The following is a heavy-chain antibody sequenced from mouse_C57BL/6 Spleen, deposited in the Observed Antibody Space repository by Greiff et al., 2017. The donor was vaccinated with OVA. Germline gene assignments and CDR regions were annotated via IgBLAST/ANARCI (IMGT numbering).Heavy chain of an antibody. V-gene: IGHV2-2*01. CDR2: IWSGGST. J-gene: IGHJ4*01. Sequence: QVQLKESGPGLVQPSQSLSITCTVSGFSLNSYGVHWVRQSPGKGLEWLGVIWSGGSTDYNAAFISRLSISKDNSTSQVFFKMNSLQAYDTAIYYCARPIVPYYYAMDYWGQGTSVTVSS. CDR1: GFSLNSYG. CDR3: ARPIVPYYYAMDY. D-gene: IGHD2-5*01.